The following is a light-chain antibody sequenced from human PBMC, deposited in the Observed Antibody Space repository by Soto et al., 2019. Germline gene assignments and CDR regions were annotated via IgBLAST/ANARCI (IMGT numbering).Light chain of an antibody. CDR2: EVS. CDR3: SSYTSRKTWV. Sequence: QSALTQPASVSGSPGQSITISCTGTSSDVGGYNFVSWYQQLPGRAPKLMIYEVSNRPSGISDRFSGSKSGNTAFLTISGLQAEDEADYYCSSYTSRKTWVFGGGTKVTVL. J-gene: IGLJ3*02. CDR1: SSDVGGYNF. V-gene: IGLV2-14*01.